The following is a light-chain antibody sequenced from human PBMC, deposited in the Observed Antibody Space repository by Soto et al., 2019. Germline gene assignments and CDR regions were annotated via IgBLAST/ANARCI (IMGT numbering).Light chain of an antibody. CDR1: SSNIGAGYA. J-gene: IGLJ1*01. V-gene: IGLV1-40*01. CDR3: QSYDTSLSGSDV. Sequence: QSVLTQPPSVSGAPGQRVTIFCTGSSSNIGAGYAVHWYQQFPGTAPKLLIYGNNNRPSGVPDRFAGSKSGTSVSLAITGLQAEDEADYYCQSYDTSLSGSDVFGTGTKLTVL. CDR2: GNN.